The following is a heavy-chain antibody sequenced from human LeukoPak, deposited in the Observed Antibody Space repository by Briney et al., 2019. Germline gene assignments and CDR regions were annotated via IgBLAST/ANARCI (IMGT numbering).Heavy chain of an antibody. CDR1: GFTVSSNY. Sequence: GGSLRLSCAASGFTVSSNYMSWVRQAPGKGLEWVSVIYSGGSTYYADSVKGRFTISRDNSKNTLYLQMNSLRAEDTAVYYCAREPSRPSLRGPREYYFDYWGQGTLVTVSS. V-gene: IGHV3-66*01. CDR2: IYSGGST. J-gene: IGHJ4*02. CDR3: AREPSRPSLRGPREYYFDY. D-gene: IGHD3-10*01.